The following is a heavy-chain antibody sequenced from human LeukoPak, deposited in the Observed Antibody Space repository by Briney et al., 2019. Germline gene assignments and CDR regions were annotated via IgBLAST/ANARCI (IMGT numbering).Heavy chain of an antibody. CDR2: IIPIFGTA. J-gene: IGHJ3*02. CDR1: RGTFSSYA. V-gene: IGHV1-69*05. CDR3: ASDCSGGSCDSTNAFDI. D-gene: IGHD2-15*01. Sequence: SVNVSCKASRGTFSSYAISWVRQAPGQGLEWMGGIIPIFGTANYAQKFQGRVTINTDESTSTAYMELSSLRSEDTAVYYCASDCSGGSCDSTNAFDIWGQGTMVTVSS.